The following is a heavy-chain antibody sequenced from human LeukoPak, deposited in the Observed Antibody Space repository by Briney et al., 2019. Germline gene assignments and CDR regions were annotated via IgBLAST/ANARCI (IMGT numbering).Heavy chain of an antibody. CDR1: GFTLSSYA. Sequence: GRSLRLSCAASGFTLSSYAMHWVRQAPGKGLEWVAVISYDGSNKYYADSVKGRFTISRDNSKNTLYLQMNSLRAEDTAVYYCARVRYYDSSGYSDYYYYYGMDVWGQGTTVTVSS. D-gene: IGHD3-22*01. J-gene: IGHJ6*02. CDR3: ARVRYYDSSGYSDYYYYYGMDV. V-gene: IGHV3-30-3*01. CDR2: ISYDGSNK.